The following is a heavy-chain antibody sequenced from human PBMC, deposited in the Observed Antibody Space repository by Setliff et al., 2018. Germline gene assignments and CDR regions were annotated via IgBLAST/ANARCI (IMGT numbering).Heavy chain of an antibody. V-gene: IGHV1-69*13. Sequence: SVKVSCKASGGTFRTDGFNWVRQAPGQGLEWMGRIIPVFGTAKYVQKFQGRVTISADESARTAYMELSSLRFEDTAVYYCARDGAYCSGGSCCSFDYWGQGTPVTVSS. D-gene: IGHD2-15*01. CDR1: GGTFRTDG. CDR2: IIPVFGTA. CDR3: ARDGAYCSGGSCCSFDY. J-gene: IGHJ4*02.